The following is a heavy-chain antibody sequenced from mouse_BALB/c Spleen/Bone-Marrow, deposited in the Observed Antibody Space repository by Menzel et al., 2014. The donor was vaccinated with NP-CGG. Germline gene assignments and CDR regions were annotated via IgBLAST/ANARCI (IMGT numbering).Heavy chain of an antibody. Sequence: VQLQQSAAELARPGASVKMSCKASGYTFTSYTMHWVKQRPGQGLEWIGYINPSSGYTEYNQKFKDKTTLTADKSSSTAYMQLSSLTSEDSAVYYCARWYYGYVGFAYWVQGTLVTVSA. J-gene: IGHJ3*01. CDR3: ARWYYGYVGFAY. D-gene: IGHD1-2*01. CDR1: GYTFTSYT. CDR2: INPSSGYT. V-gene: IGHV1-4*02.